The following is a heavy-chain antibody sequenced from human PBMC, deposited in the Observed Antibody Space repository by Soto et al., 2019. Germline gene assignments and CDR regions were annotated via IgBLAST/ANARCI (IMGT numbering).Heavy chain of an antibody. CDR1: GFIFKMYW. CDR2: IYNDGTYS. D-gene: IGHD3-10*01. CDR3: TRGPRPISTGTGAY. V-gene: IGHV3-74*01. Sequence: GGSLRLSCAASGFIFKMYWMHWVRQSPGKGLAWISRIYNDGTYSDYADSVRGRFTISRDNVNDTLYLQMNNLRAEDSGLYYCTRGPRPISTGTGAYWGQGTQVTVPS. J-gene: IGHJ4*02.